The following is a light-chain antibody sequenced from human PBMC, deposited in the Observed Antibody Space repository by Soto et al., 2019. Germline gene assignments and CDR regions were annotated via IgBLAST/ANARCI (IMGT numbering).Light chain of an antibody. CDR2: GNI. Sequence: QSVLTQPPSVSGAPGQRVTISCTGSSSNIGADFDVHWYRQLPGTAPKLLIYGNINRPSGVPDRFSGSTSGTSASLTITGLQAEDEADYYCQSYDTRLNVYVVFGGGTKLTVL. CDR1: SSNIGADFD. CDR3: QSYDTRLNVYVV. J-gene: IGLJ2*01. V-gene: IGLV1-40*01.